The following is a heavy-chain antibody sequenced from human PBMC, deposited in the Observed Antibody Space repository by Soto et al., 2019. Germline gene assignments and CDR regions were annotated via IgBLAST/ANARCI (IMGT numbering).Heavy chain of an antibody. D-gene: IGHD5-12*01. CDR3: ARDQSGYSGYDYVGYYGMDV. CDR1: GFTFSSYS. CDR2: ISSSSSTI. J-gene: IGHJ6*02. V-gene: IGHV3-48*02. Sequence: VGSLRLSCAASGFTFSSYSMNWVRQAPGKGLEWVSYISSSSSTIYYADSVKGRFTISRDNAKNSLYLQMNSLRDEDTAVYYCARDQSGYSGYDYVGYYGMDVWGQGTTVTVSS.